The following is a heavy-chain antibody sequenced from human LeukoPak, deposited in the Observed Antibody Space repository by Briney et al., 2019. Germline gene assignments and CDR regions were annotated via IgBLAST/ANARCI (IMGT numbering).Heavy chain of an antibody. CDR1: GYTFTSYG. J-gene: IGHJ4*02. Sequence: RASVKVSCKASGYTFTSYGISWVRQAPGQGLEWMGWISAYNGNTNYAQKLQGRVTMTTDTSTSTAYMELRSLRSDDTAVYYCARSPIVRGVLTPPNYWGQGTLVTVSS. D-gene: IGHD3-10*01. CDR3: ARSPIVRGVLTPPNY. V-gene: IGHV1-18*01. CDR2: ISAYNGNT.